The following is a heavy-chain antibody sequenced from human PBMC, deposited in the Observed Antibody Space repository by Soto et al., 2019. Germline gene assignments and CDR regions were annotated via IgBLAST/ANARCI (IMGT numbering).Heavy chain of an antibody. D-gene: IGHD3-3*02. Sequence: SETLSLTCTVSGDSIISSDFYWGWVRQPPGKGLEWIGSIFYLGSSYYNPSLKSRVTMSVDTSKNQFSLRLRSVTAADTALYFCARHSLALRKNNWFDPWGQGIMVIVSS. CDR2: IFYLGSS. V-gene: IGHV4-39*01. CDR1: GDSIISSDFY. CDR3: ARHSLALRKNNWFDP. J-gene: IGHJ5*02.